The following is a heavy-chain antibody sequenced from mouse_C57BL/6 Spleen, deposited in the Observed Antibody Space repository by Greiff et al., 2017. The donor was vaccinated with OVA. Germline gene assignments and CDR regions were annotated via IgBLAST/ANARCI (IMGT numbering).Heavy chain of an antibody. V-gene: IGHV2-2*01. CDR2: IWSGGST. D-gene: IGHD2-2*01. CDR1: GFSLTSYG. J-gene: IGHJ4*01. CDR3: ASLYGYDGAMDY. Sequence: VQLQQSGPGLVQPSQSLSITCTVSGFSLTSYGVHWVRQSPGTGLEWLGVIWSGGSTDYNAAFISRLSISKDNSKSQVFFKMNSLQADDTAIYYCASLYGYDGAMDYWGQGTSVTVSS.